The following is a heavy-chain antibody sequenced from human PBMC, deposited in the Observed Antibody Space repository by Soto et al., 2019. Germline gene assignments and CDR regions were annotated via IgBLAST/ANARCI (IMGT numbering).Heavy chain of an antibody. V-gene: IGHV3-23*01. CDR1: GFTFTSYA. CDR3: AKDVPRSIAAAGTRYFDY. J-gene: IGHJ4*02. CDR2: ISGSGGST. Sequence: GALRLSCAASGFTFTSYAMSWVRQAPGKGLEWVSAISGSGGSTYYADSVKGRFTISRDNSKNTLYLQMNSLRAEDTAVYYCAKDVPRSIAAAGTRYFDYWGQGTLVTVSS. D-gene: IGHD6-13*01.